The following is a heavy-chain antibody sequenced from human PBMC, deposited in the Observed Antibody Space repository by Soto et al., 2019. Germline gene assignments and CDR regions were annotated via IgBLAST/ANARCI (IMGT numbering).Heavy chain of an antibody. Sequence: ASVKVSCKASGFSFTGYYIHWLRQAPGQGLEWMGGINAHSGGTEYAQKFQGRATLTRDTSIATAYLTLTSLTSDDTALDYCAKDLTRQLAYWLDPWGQGTQVTVSS. V-gene: IGHV1-2*02. J-gene: IGHJ5*02. D-gene: IGHD6-6*01. CDR3: AKDLTRQLAYWLDP. CDR1: GFSFTGYY. CDR2: INAHSGGT.